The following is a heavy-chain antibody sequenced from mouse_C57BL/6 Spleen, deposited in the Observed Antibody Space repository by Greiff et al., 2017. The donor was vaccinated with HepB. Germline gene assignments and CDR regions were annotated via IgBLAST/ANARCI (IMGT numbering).Heavy chain of an antibody. J-gene: IGHJ2*01. D-gene: IGHD1-1*01. CDR1: GYTFTSYW. V-gene: IGHV1-74*01. CDR2: INPADSDT. Sequence: QVQLQQPGAELVKPGASVKVSCKASGYTFTSYWMHWVKQRPGQGLEWIGRINPADSDTNYNQKFKGKATLTVDKSSSTAYMQLSSLTSEDSAVYYCARQSGSSHDFDYWGQGPTLTASS. CDR3: ARQSGSSHDFDY.